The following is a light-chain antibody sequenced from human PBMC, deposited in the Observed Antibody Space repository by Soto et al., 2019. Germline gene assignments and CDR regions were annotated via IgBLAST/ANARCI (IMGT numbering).Light chain of an antibody. J-gene: IGLJ1*01. V-gene: IGLV2-23*01. Sequence: SVLTQPASVSGSPGQSITISCTGTSSDVGSYNLVPWYQQHPGKAPKLMIYEGSKRPSGVSNRFSGSKSGNTASLTLSGLQAEDEADYYCCSYAGSSTYVFGTGTKVTVL. CDR3: CSYAGSSTYV. CDR2: EGS. CDR1: SSDVGSYNL.